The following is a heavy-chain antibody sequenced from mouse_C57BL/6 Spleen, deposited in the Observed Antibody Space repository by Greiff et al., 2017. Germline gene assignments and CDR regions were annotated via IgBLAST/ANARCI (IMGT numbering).Heavy chain of an antibody. Sequence: EVQGVESGGGLVQPGGSLSLSCAASGFTFTDYYMSWVRPPPGKALEWLGFIRNKANGYTTEYSASVKGRFTISRDNSQSILYLQMNALRAEDSATYYCARYIEVITTVGAMDYWGQGTSVTVSS. J-gene: IGHJ4*01. CDR2: IRNKANGYTT. D-gene: IGHD1-1*01. V-gene: IGHV7-3*01. CDR1: GFTFTDYY. CDR3: ARYIEVITTVGAMDY.